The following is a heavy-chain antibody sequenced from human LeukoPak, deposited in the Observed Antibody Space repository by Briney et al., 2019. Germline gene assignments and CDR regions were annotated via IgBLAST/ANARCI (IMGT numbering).Heavy chain of an antibody. D-gene: IGHD4-17*01. Sequence: GGSLRLSCAASGFTFSSYGMSWVRQAPGKGLEWVSYISSSSSTIYYADSVKGRFTISRDNAKDSLYLQMNSLRAEDTAVYYCARLDTDLGAFDIWGQGTMVTVSS. V-gene: IGHV3-48*04. CDR1: GFTFSSYG. J-gene: IGHJ3*02. CDR2: ISSSSSTI. CDR3: ARLDTDLGAFDI.